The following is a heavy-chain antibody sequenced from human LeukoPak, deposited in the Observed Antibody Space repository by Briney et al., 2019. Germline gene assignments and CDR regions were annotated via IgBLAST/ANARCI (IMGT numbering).Heavy chain of an antibody. Sequence: SVKVSCKASGGTFSSYAISWVRQAPGQGLEWMGGIIPILGTANYAQKFQGRVTITADESTSTAYMELSSLRSENTAVYYCARGRDSGWYDWFDPWGQGTLVTVSS. J-gene: IGHJ5*02. CDR1: GGTFSSYA. CDR2: IIPILGTA. V-gene: IGHV1-69*01. CDR3: ARGRDSGWYDWFDP. D-gene: IGHD6-19*01.